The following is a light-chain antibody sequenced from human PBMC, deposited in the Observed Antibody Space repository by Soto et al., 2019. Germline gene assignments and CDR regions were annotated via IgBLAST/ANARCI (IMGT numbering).Light chain of an antibody. V-gene: IGLV2-8*01. CDR3: CSYAGSTWV. CDR2: EVS. J-gene: IGLJ3*02. CDR1: NSDVGNYNY. Sequence: QSALTQPPSASGSPGQSVTISCTGTNSDVGNYNYVSWYQQHPGKAPKLIIYEVSKRPSGVPARFSGSKSGNTASLTVSGLQAEDEADYYCCSYAGSTWVFGGGAKLTVL.